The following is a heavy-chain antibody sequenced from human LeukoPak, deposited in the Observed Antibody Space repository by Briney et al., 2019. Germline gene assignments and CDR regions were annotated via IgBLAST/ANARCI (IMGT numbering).Heavy chain of an antibody. V-gene: IGHV3-21*01. Sequence: GGSLRLSCAASGFTFSSYSMNWVRQAPGKGLEWVSSISSSSSYIYYADSVKGRFTISRDNAKNSLYLQMNSLRAEDTAVYYCARVRVTLSGLTNAFGIWGQGTMVTVSS. CDR1: GFTFSSYS. CDR3: ARVRVTLSGLTNAFGI. J-gene: IGHJ3*02. CDR2: ISSSSSYI. D-gene: IGHD6-25*01.